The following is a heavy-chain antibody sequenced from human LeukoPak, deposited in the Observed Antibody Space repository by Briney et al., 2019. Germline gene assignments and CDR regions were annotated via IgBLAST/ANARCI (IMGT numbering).Heavy chain of an antibody. CDR1: GFTFSSYS. D-gene: IGHD3-3*01. CDR3: ASGRTSLGALRFLEWPYFDY. J-gene: IGHJ4*02. V-gene: IGHV3-21*01. CDR2: ISSSSSYI. Sequence: SGGSLRLSCAASGFTFSSYSMNWVRQAPGKGLEWVSSISSSSSYIYYADSVKGRFTISRDNAKNSLYLQMNSLRAEDTAVYYCASGRTSLGALRFLEWPYFDYWGQGTLVTVSS.